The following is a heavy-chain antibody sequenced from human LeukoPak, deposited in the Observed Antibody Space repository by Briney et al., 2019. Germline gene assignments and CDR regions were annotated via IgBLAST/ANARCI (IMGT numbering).Heavy chain of an antibody. Sequence: PSETLSLTCAVSGSSISRGGYSWSWIRQPPGKGLEWIGYFYYSGSTNYNLSLKSRVTMSVDTSKNQFSLKLSSVSAADTAVYYCARLVKSFGELSYWFDPWGQGTLVTVSS. D-gene: IGHD3-10*01. CDR3: ARLVKSFGELSYWFDP. CDR1: GSSISRGGYS. CDR2: FYYSGST. V-gene: IGHV4-61*08. J-gene: IGHJ5*02.